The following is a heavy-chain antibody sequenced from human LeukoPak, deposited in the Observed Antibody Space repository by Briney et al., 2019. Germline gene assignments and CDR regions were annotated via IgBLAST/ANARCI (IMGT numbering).Heavy chain of an antibody. CDR3: ARGDYALRYFDWLLYSDY. J-gene: IGHJ4*02. CDR1: GYTFTGYY. CDR2: ISPNSGGT. D-gene: IGHD3-9*01. Sequence: GASVKVSCKASGYTFTGYYMHWVRQAPGQGLEWMGWISPNSGGTNYAQKFQGRGTMTRDTSISTAYMELSRLRSDDTAVYYCARGDYALRYFDWLLYSDYWGQGTLVTVSS. V-gene: IGHV1-2*02.